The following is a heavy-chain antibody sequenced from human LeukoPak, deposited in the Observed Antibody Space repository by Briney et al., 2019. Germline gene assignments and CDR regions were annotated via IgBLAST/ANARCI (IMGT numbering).Heavy chain of an antibody. CDR3: ARETSGGI. J-gene: IGHJ3*02. CDR1: GVSISSSNSY. V-gene: IGHV4-39*07. D-gene: IGHD2-15*01. Sequence: SETLSLTCTVPGVSISSSNSYWGWIRQPPGKGLEWIGSIYYSGGTYYNASLKSRVTMSVDTSKNQFSLNLNSVTAADTAVYYCARETSGGIWGQGTMVTVSS. CDR2: IYYSGGT.